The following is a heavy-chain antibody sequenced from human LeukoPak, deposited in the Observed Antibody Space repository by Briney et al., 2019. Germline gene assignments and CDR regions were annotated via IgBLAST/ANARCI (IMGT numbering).Heavy chain of an antibody. Sequence: GRSLRLSCAASGFTFDDYAMHWVRQAPGKGLEWVSGISWNSGSIGYADSVKGRFTISRDNAKNSLYLQMNSLRAEDTAVYYCARESRRITMVRGLDMDVWGKGTTVTVSS. D-gene: IGHD3-10*01. CDR1: GFTFDDYA. J-gene: IGHJ6*04. CDR2: ISWNSGSI. V-gene: IGHV3-9*01. CDR3: ARESRRITMVRGLDMDV.